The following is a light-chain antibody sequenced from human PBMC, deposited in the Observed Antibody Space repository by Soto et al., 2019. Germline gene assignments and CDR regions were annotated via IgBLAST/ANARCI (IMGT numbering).Light chain of an antibody. Sequence: QSVLTQPPSASGTPGQRVTISCSGSSSNIGSYAVNWYQQLPGTAPKLLIDSNNQRPSGVPDRFSGSKSGTSASLAISGLQSDDYADYFCAVWDYSLTQYVFATGTKVPV. CDR1: SSNIGSYA. CDR2: SNN. V-gene: IGLV1-44*01. CDR3: AVWDYSLTQYV. J-gene: IGLJ1*01.